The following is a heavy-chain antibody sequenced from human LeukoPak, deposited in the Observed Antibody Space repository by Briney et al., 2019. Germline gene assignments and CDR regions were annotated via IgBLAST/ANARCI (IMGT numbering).Heavy chain of an antibody. Sequence: PGGSLRLSCAASGFTFSSYAMHWVRQAPGKGLEWVAVISYDGSNKYYADSVKGRFTISRDNSKNTLYLQMNSLRAEDTAVYYCAREQGYCSGGSCYFPYYYYGMDVWGQGTTVTVSS. J-gene: IGHJ6*02. CDR1: GFTFSSYA. CDR3: AREQGYCSGGSCYFPYYYYGMDV. CDR2: ISYDGSNK. D-gene: IGHD2-15*01. V-gene: IGHV3-30-3*01.